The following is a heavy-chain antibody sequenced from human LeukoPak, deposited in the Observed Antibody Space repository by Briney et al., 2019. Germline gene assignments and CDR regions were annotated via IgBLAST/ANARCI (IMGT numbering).Heavy chain of an antibody. CDR3: AREVNSGYDPYYFDY. CDR2: IWYDGSNK. D-gene: IGHD5-12*01. CDR1: GFTFSSYG. J-gene: IGHJ4*02. Sequence: GGSLRLSCAASGFTFSSYGMHWVRQAPGKGLEWVAVIWYDGSNKYYADSVKGRFTISRDNSKNTLYLQMNSLRAEDTAVCYCAREVNSGYDPYYFDYWGQGTLVTVSS. V-gene: IGHV3-33*01.